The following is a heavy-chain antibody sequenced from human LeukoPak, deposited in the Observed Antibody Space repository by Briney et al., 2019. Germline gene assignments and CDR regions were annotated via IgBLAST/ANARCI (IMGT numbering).Heavy chain of an antibody. CDR2: IYYSGST. J-gene: IGHJ3*02. CDR3: ARASTYYYDSSGYPSPPLHAFDI. CDR1: GGSISSSSYY. V-gene: IGHV4-39*07. D-gene: IGHD3-22*01. Sequence: PSETLSLTCTVSGGSISSSSYYWGWIRQPPGKGLEWIGSIYYSGSTYYNPSLKSRVTISVDTSKNQFSLKLSSVTAADTAVYYCARASTYYYDSSGYPSPPLHAFDIWGQGTMVTVSS.